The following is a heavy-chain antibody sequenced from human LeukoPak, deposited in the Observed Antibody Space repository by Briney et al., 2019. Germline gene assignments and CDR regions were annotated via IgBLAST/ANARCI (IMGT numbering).Heavy chain of an antibody. CDR1: GYTFTSYD. J-gene: IGHJ4*02. Sequence: ASVKVSCKASGYTFTSYDINWVRQATGQGLEWMGWMNPNSGNTGYAQKFQGRVTITRNTSISTAYMELSSLRSEDTAVYYCARAGRVNYYDSSGYNSNWGQGTLVTVSS. V-gene: IGHV1-8*03. CDR3: ARAGRVNYYDSSGYNSN. D-gene: IGHD3-22*01. CDR2: MNPNSGNT.